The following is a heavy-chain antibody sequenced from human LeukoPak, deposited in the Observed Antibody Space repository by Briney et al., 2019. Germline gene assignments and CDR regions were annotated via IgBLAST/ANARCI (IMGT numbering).Heavy chain of an antibody. CDR1: GFTFSSYW. V-gene: IGHV3-74*01. Sequence: GGSLRLSCAASGFTFSSYWMHWVRQAPGKGLVWVSRINSDGTTTNYADSVKGRFTISRDNAKNTVHLQINSLGAEDTAVYYCARNGAYCSGGSCHDAVFDIWGQGTMVTVFS. CDR2: INSDGTTT. CDR3: ARNGAYCSGGSCHDAVFDI. J-gene: IGHJ3*02. D-gene: IGHD2-15*01.